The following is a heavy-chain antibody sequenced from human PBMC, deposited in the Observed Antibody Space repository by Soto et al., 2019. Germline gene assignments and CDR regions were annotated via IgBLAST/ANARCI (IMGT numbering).Heavy chain of an antibody. J-gene: IGHJ4*02. V-gene: IGHV3-66*04. CDR1: GVTVSSNY. D-gene: IGHD5-18*01. CDR2: IYSGGST. Sequence: EVQLVESGGGLVQPGGSLRLSCAASGVTVSSNYMSWVRQAPGKGLEWVSVIYSGGSTYYADSVKGRFNISRDNSKNTLYLQMNSLRAEDTAVYYCARHGYNYGGGYFDYWGQGTLVTVSS. CDR3: ARHGYNYGGGYFDY.